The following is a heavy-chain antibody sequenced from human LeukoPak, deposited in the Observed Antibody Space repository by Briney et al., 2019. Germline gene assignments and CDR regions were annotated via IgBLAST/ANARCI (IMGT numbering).Heavy chain of an antibody. CDR1: GGSISSSTYY. CDR2: IHYSGST. V-gene: IGHV4-39*01. D-gene: IGHD2-2*01. J-gene: IGHJ3*02. Sequence: PSETLSLTCTVSGGSISSSTYYWGWIRQPPGKGLEWMGSIHYSGSTYYNPSLKSRVTISVDMSKNQFSLKLSSVTAADTAVYYCARSYCSSSCYAVGAFDIWCQGTVVTVSS. CDR3: ARSYCSSSCYAVGAFDI.